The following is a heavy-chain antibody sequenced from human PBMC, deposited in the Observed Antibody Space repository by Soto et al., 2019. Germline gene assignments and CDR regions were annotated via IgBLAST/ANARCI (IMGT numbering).Heavy chain of an antibody. D-gene: IGHD2-2*01. V-gene: IGHV3-11*06. CDR2: ISSSSYT. Sequence: GGSLRLSCAASGFTFSDYYMSWIRQAPGKGLEWVSYISSSSYTNYADSVKGRFTISRDNAKNSLYLQMNSLRAEDTAVYYCARKYCSSTSCYYFDYWGQGTLVTVSS. CDR3: ARKYCSSTSCYYFDY. J-gene: IGHJ4*02. CDR1: GFTFSDYY.